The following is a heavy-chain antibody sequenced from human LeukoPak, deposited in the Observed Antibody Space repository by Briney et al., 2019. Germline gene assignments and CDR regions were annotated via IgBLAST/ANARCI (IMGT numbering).Heavy chain of an antibody. CDR3: ARDYYGSGSQIYGIIDH. D-gene: IGHD3-10*01. CDR2: INSDGSST. J-gene: IGHJ4*02. CDR1: GFTFSSRW. Sequence: QPGGSLRLSCAASGFTFSSRWMHWVRQAPGKGLVWVSRINSDGSSTSYAGSVKGRFTISRDNAKNTLYLQMNSLRAEDTAVYYCARDYYGSGSQIYGIIDHWGQGTLVAVSS. V-gene: IGHV3-74*01.